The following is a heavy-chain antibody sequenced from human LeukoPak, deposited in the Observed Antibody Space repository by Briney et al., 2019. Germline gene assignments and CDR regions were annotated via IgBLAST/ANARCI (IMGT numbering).Heavy chain of an antibody. V-gene: IGHV4-59*01. D-gene: IGHD2-15*01. Sequence: SETLSLTCTVSGGSISSYYAIWIRQPPGKGREWIGDIYYRGSTDYNPSLKSRVTISVATSKNQSSLKLSSATAEDTAVYYCASHSGAYYFDYWGQGTLVNVSS. CDR1: GGSISSYY. CDR3: ASHSGAYYFDY. J-gene: IGHJ4*02. CDR2: IYYRGST.